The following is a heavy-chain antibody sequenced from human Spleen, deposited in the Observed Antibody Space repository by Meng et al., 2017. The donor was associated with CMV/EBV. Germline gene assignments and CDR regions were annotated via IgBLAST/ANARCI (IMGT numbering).Heavy chain of an antibody. CDR3: ATFSPGWGSLGH. V-gene: IGHV4-59*01. CDR2: MYYSGNT. D-gene: IGHD2-21*01. Sequence: GSLRLSCTVSGGSIRDYYWSWVRQPPGMGLEWIGYMYYSGNTKYNPSLKSRVTISIDTSKNQFSLKLSSVTAAATAMYYCATFSPGWGSLGHWGQGTLVTVSS. CDR1: GGSIRDYY. J-gene: IGHJ1*01.